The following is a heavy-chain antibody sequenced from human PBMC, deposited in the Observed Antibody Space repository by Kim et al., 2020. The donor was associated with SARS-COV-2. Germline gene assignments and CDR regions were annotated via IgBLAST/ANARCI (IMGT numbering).Heavy chain of an antibody. D-gene: IGHD2-2*01. V-gene: IGHV1-24*01. CDR1: GYTLTELS. Sequence: ASVKVSCKVSGYTLTELSMQWVRQAPGKGLEWMGGFDPEDGETIYAQKFQGRVTMTEDTSTDTAYMELSSLRSEDTAVYYCATGYCSSTSCSPNPYYYYYYGMRVWGQGTTVTVSS. CDR3: ATGYCSSTSCSPNPYYYYYYGMRV. CDR2: FDPEDGET. J-gene: IGHJ6*02.